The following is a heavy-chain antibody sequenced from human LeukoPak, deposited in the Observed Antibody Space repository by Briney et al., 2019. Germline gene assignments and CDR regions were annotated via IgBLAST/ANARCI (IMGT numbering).Heavy chain of an antibody. V-gene: IGHV3-23*01. D-gene: IGHD5-12*01. J-gene: IGHJ4*02. CDR3: AADSGDDHQFDY. Sequence: GGSLRLSCAASGFTFSSYAMSWVRQAPGKGLEWVSAISGSGGSTYYADSVKGRFTISRDNSKNTLYLQMNSLRAEDTAVYYCAADSGDDHQFDYWGQGTLVTVSS. CDR1: GFTFSSYA. CDR2: ISGSGGST.